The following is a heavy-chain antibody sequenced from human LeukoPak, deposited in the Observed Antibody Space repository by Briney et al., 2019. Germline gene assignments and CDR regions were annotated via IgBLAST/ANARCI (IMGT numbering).Heavy chain of an antibody. Sequence: PSETLSLTCIVSGGSINSHYWSWIRQPPGKGLEWIGYIYYSGSTNYNPSLKSRVTISVDTSKNQFSLKLSSVTAADTAVYYCAGISIVGATTLDYWGQGTLVTVSS. CDR2: IYYSGST. CDR3: AGISIVGATTLDY. D-gene: IGHD1-26*01. CDR1: GGSINSHY. V-gene: IGHV4-59*11. J-gene: IGHJ4*02.